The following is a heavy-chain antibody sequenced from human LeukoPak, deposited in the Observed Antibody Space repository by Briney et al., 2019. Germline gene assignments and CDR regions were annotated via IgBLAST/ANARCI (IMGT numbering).Heavy chain of an antibody. CDR3: ARDPPAYCSGGSCFSGGMDV. CDR1: GFTFSSYA. V-gene: IGHV3-30-3*01. D-gene: IGHD2-15*01. J-gene: IGHJ6*02. Sequence: PGGSLTLSCAASGFTFSSYAMHWVRQAPGKGLEWVAVISYDGSNKYYADSVKGRFTISRDNSKNTLYLQMNSLRAEDTAVYYCARDPPAYCSGGSCFSGGMDVWGQGTTVSVSS. CDR2: ISYDGSNK.